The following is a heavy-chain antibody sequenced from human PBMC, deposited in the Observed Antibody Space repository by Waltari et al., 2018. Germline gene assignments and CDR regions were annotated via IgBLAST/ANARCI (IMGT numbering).Heavy chain of an antibody. CDR1: GYTFTTYG. CDR3: ARDKGATDWGYYMDV. Sequence: QVQLVQSGAEVKKPGASVKVSCKASGYTFTTYGITWARQAPGQGLEWVGWINTDNGNTRYAPKLQGRVTLTADTSTTSAYMELRSLTSDDTALYYCARDKGATDWGYYMDVWGTGTTVTVSS. CDR2: INTDNGNT. V-gene: IGHV1-18*01. J-gene: IGHJ6*03. D-gene: IGHD5-12*01.